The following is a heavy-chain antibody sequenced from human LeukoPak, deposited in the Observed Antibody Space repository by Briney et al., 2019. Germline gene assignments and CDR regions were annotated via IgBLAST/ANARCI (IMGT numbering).Heavy chain of an antibody. D-gene: IGHD6-19*01. V-gene: IGHV3-66*02. Sequence: PGGSLRLSCAASGFTVSSNYMSWVRQAPGKGPEWVSVIYSGGSTYYADSVKGRFTISRDNSKNTLYLQMNSLRAEDTAVYYCARGLGIAVADIGEAFDIWGQGTMVTVSS. CDR1: GFTVSSNY. J-gene: IGHJ3*02. CDR3: ARGLGIAVADIGEAFDI. CDR2: IYSGGST.